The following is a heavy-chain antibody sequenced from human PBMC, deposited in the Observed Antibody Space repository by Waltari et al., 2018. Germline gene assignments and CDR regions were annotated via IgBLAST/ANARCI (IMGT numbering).Heavy chain of an antibody. CDR1: GGTFSSYA. Sequence: QVQLVQSGAEVKKPGSSVKVSCKASGGTFSSYAISWVRQAPGQGLDWMGGIIPIFGTANYAQKFQGRVTITADESTSTAYMELSSLRSEDTAVYYCARDRPYYDILTGYQYYYYGMDVWGQGTTVTVSS. V-gene: IGHV1-69*01. CDR3: ARDRPYYDILTGYQYYYYGMDV. J-gene: IGHJ6*02. CDR2: IIPIFGTA. D-gene: IGHD3-9*01.